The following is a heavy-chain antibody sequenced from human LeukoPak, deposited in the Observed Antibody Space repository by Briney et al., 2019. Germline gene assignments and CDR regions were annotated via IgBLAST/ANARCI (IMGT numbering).Heavy chain of an antibody. CDR3: ARAGKLWRGYYFDY. V-gene: IGHV1-8*01. D-gene: IGHD2-21*01. J-gene: IGHJ4*02. Sequence: VASVKVSCKASGYTFTSYDINWVRQATGQGLEWMGWMNPNSGNTGYAQKFQGRVTMTRNTSISTAYVELSSLRSEDTAVYYCARAGKLWRGYYFDYWGQGTLVTVSS. CDR2: MNPNSGNT. CDR1: GYTFTSYD.